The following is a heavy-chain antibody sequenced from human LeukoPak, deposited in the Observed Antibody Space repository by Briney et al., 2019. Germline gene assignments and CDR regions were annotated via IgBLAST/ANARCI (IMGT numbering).Heavy chain of an antibody. CDR3: ARGIAAAGIVGVFDY. CDR2: IYSGGNT. Sequence: GGSLRLSCAASGFSVSSNHMSWVRQAPGKGLEWVSVIYSGGNTHYADSVRGRFTISRDNSKNTLYLQMNSLRAEDTAVYYCARGIAAAGIVGVFDYWGQGTLVTVSS. CDR1: GFSVSSNH. D-gene: IGHD6-13*01. J-gene: IGHJ4*02. V-gene: IGHV3-66*01.